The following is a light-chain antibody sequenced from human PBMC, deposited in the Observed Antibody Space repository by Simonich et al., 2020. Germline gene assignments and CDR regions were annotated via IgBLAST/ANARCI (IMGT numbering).Light chain of an antibody. Sequence: DIVMTQSPDSLAVSLGERATINCKSSQSVLYSSNNKKYLAWYQQKPGQPPKLRIYWASTRESGVPDRCSGSGSGTDFTLTISSLQAEDVAVYYCQQYYSTPWTFGQGTKVEIK. CDR3: QQYYSTPWT. CDR2: WAS. J-gene: IGKJ1*01. CDR1: QSVLYSSNNKKY. V-gene: IGKV4-1*01.